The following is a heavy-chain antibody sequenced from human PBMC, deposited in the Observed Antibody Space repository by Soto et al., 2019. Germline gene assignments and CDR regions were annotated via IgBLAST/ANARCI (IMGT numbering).Heavy chain of an antibody. J-gene: IGHJ4*02. D-gene: IGHD6-6*01. V-gene: IGHV3-11*06. Sequence: GSLRMSGASSRVIGLDDCMSMIRKAQGKGLEWVSYISSTGSYATYADPVKGRFTISRDNAKNSLYLQMNSLRAEDPALYYCARDYSIPPRRIDYSGQGTPVT. CDR3: ARDYSIPPRRIDY. CDR1: RVIGLDDC. CDR2: ISSTGSYA.